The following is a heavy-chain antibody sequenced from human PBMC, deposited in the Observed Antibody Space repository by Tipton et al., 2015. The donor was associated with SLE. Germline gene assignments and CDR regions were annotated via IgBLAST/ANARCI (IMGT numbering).Heavy chain of an antibody. CDR3: ARDPVFLWGQQLDYFDY. V-gene: IGHV4-61*09. CDR2: IYTSGST. CDR1: GGSISSGSYY. D-gene: IGHD6-13*01. Sequence: LRLSCTVSGGSISSGSYYWSWIRQPAGKGLEWIGYIYTSGSTNYNPSLKSRVTISVDTSKNQFSLKLSSVTAADTAVYYCARDPVFLWGQQLDYFDYWGQGTLVTVSS. J-gene: IGHJ4*02.